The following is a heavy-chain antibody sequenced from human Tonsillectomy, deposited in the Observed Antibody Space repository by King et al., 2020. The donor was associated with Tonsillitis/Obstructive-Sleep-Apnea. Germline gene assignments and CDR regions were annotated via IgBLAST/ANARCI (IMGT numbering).Heavy chain of an antibody. J-gene: IGHJ4*02. CDR1: GFTFSSYW. Sequence: VQLVESGRGLVQPGGSLRLSCAASGFTFSSYWMHWVRQAPGKGLVWVSRINSDGSSTNYADSVKGRFTISRDNAKNTLYLQMNSLRAEDTAVYYCAREDPTGKIDYWDQGTLVTVSS. V-gene: IGHV3-74*01. CDR2: INSDGSST. D-gene: IGHD1-1*01. CDR3: AREDPTGKIDY.